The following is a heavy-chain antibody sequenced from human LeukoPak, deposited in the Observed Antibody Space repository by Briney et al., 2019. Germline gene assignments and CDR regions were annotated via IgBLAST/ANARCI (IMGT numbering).Heavy chain of an antibody. J-gene: IGHJ6*03. Sequence: SETLSLTWTVAGASISSSSYYWGWIREPPRKGLEWIVSIYYSGSTYYNPAVKSRITISVDTCKNQFSRRLSSVTAADTAVYYCARDLDGGNPYYYYYMDVWGKGNTVTVSS. CDR2: IYYSGST. CDR3: ARDLDGGNPYYYYYMDV. CDR1: GASISSSSYY. D-gene: IGHD4-23*01. V-gene: IGHV4-39*02.